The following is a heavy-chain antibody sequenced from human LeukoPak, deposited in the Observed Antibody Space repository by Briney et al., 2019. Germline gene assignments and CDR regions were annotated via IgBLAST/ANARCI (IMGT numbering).Heavy chain of an antibody. CDR2: VSVSDGTT. D-gene: IGHD6-19*01. V-gene: IGHV3-23*01. Sequence: GGSLRLSCAASGFTFSSYAMNWVRQAPGKGLEWVSTVSVSDGTTYYADSVKGRFTIPRDNSTNTLFLQMNSLRADDTAVYYCAKDLLRGVAGTGFDYWGQGTPVTVSS. CDR3: AKDLLRGVAGTGFDY. J-gene: IGHJ4*02. CDR1: GFTFSSYA.